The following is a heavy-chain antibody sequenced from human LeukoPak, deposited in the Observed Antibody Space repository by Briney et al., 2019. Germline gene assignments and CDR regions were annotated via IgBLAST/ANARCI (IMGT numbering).Heavy chain of an antibody. CDR2: ISGSGGST. CDR3: AKGRYSGSYYNWFDP. Sequence: PGGSLRLSCAASGFTFSSYAMSWVRQAPGKGLEGVSAISGSGGSTYYADSVKGRFTISRDTSKNTLYLQMNSLRAEDTAVYYCAKGRYSGSYYNWFDPWGQGTLVTVSS. V-gene: IGHV3-23*01. J-gene: IGHJ5*02. D-gene: IGHD1-26*01. CDR1: GFTFSSYA.